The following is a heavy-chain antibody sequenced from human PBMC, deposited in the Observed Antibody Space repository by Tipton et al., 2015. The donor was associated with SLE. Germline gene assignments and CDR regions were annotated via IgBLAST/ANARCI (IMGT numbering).Heavy chain of an antibody. Sequence: GSLRLSCAASGFTFSSFAMHWVRQAPGKGLEYVLAISGNGGSTYYADSVKCRFTISRDNSKNTLYLQMGSLRAEDMAVYYCARDLSLSRAARRGFDYWGQGTRVSVSS. V-gene: IGHV3-64*02. CDR2: ISGNGGST. CDR3: ARDLSLSRAARRGFDY. CDR1: GFTFSSFA. D-gene: IGHD2-2*01. J-gene: IGHJ4*02.